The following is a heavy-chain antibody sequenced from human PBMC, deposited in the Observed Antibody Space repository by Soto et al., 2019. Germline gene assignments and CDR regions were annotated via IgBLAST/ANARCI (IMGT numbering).Heavy chain of an antibody. D-gene: IGHD1-1*01. CDR3: ARGRYGDY. J-gene: IGHJ4*02. CDR2: ISAHNGNT. CDR1: GYTFTSYG. Sequence: QVHLVQSGAEVKKPGASVKVSCKGSGYTFTSYGITWVRQAPGQGLEWMGWISAHNGNTDYAQKLQGRVTVTRDTSTSTAYMEPGSLRADDTAVYYCARGRYGDYWGQGALVTVSS. V-gene: IGHV1-18*01.